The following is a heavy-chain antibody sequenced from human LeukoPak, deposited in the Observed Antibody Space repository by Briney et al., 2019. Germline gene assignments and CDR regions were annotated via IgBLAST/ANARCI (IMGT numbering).Heavy chain of an antibody. CDR2: IVVGSGNT. V-gene: IGHV1-58*01. CDR1: GLTFISSA. D-gene: IGHD3-3*01. Sequence: SVKVSCKASGLTFISSAVQWVRQARGQRLEWIGWIVVGSGNTKYAQKFQERVTITRDMSTSTAYMEMSSLRSEDTAIYYCASPMNYYDVWSGYPPFDYWGQGTLVTVSS. CDR3: ASPMNYYDVWSGYPPFDY. J-gene: IGHJ4*02.